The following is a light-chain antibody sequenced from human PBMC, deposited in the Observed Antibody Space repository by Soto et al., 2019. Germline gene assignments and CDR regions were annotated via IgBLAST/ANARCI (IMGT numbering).Light chain of an antibody. CDR3: SSYTSSSTQV. CDR2: EVS. CDR1: NSYVGGYNY. V-gene: IGLV2-14*01. Sequence: QSVLTQPASVSGSPGQSITISCTGTNSYVGGYNYVSWFQQHPGKAPKLMIYEVSNRPSGVSNRFSGSKSGNTASLTISGLQAEDEADYYCSSYTSSSTQVFGTGTKVTVL. J-gene: IGLJ1*01.